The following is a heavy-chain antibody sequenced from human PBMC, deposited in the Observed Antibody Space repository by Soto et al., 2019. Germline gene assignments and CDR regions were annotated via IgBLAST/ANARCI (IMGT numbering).Heavy chain of an antibody. CDR2: IYPGDSDT. Sequence: GESLKISWKGSGYSFTSYLIGWVRQMPGKGLEWMGIIYPGDSDTRYSPSFQGQVTISADKSISTAYLQWSSLKASDTAMYYCARPKRGETGYSDYWGQGTLVTVSS. CDR1: GYSFTSYL. D-gene: IGHD3-9*01. V-gene: IGHV5-51*01. CDR3: ARPKRGETGYSDY. J-gene: IGHJ4*02.